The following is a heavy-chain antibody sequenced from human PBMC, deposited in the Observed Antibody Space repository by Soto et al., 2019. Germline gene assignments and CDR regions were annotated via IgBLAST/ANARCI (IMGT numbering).Heavy chain of an antibody. J-gene: IGHJ4*02. CDR1: GGTFSSYA. CDR2: IIPIFGTA. D-gene: IGHD2-2*01. Sequence: ASVKVSCKASGGTFSSYAISWVRQAPGQGLEWMGGIIPIFGTANYAQKFQGRVTITADESTSTAYMELSSLRSEDTAVYYCARDSSPSSGQLDWGQGTLVTVSS. V-gene: IGHV1-69*13. CDR3: ARDSSPSSGQLD.